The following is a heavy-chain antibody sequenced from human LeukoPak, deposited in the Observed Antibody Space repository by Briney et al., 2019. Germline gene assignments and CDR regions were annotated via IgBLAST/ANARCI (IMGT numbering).Heavy chain of an antibody. V-gene: IGHV4-38-2*02. CDR1: GYSISSGYY. D-gene: IGHD4-23*01. J-gene: IGHJ4*02. Sequence: PSETLSLTCTVSGYSISSGYYWGWIRQPPGKGLEWIGSIYHSGGTYYNPSLKSRVTISVDTSKNQFSLKLSSVTAADTAVYYCARSPPSSYGGNSEFDYWGQGTLVTVSS. CDR3: ARSPPSSYGGNSEFDY. CDR2: IYHSGGT.